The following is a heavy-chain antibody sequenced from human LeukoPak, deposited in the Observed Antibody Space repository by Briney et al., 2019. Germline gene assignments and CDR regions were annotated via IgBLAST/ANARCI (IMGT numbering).Heavy chain of an antibody. Sequence: SETLSLTCTVSGGSISSYYWSWIRQHPGKGLEWIGYIYYSGSTYYNPSLKSRVTISVDTSKNQFSLKLSSVTAADTAVYYCARGGIAAPNFDYWGQGTLVTVSS. D-gene: IGHD6-13*01. J-gene: IGHJ4*02. CDR1: GGSISSYY. CDR2: IYYSGST. CDR3: ARGGIAAPNFDY. V-gene: IGHV4-59*12.